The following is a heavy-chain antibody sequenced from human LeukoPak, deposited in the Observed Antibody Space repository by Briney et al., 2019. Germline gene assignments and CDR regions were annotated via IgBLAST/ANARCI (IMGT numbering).Heavy chain of an antibody. CDR3: ARDGGRHYYYGMDV. CDR1: GFTFSNYW. Sequence: GGSLRLSCAASGFTFSNYWMSWVRQAPGKGLEWVANIKQDGSEKYYVDSVKGRFTISRDNAKNSLYLQMNSLRAEDTAVYYCARDGGRHYYYGMDVWGQGTTVTVSS. CDR2: IKQDGSEK. J-gene: IGHJ6*02. V-gene: IGHV3-7*01.